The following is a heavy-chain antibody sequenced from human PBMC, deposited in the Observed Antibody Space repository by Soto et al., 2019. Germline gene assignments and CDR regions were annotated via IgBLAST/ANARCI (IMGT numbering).Heavy chain of an antibody. V-gene: IGHV4-30-4*01. J-gene: IGHJ6*02. CDR2: IYYSGTT. CDR3: ARALIQLWPHYYYGMDV. CDR1: GGSISSGDYY. Sequence: SETLSLTCTVSGGSISSGDYYWSWIRQPPGKGLEWIGYIYYSGTTYYNPSLKSRVTISVDTSKNQFSLKVSSVTAADTAVYYCARALIQLWPHYYYGMDVWGQGTTVTVSS. D-gene: IGHD5-18*01.